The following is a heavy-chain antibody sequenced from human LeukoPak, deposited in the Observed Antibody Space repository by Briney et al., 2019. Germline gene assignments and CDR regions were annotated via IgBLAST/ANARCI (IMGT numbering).Heavy chain of an antibody. CDR1: GFTFSSYS. V-gene: IGHV3-21*01. CDR2: ISSSSSYI. Sequence: PGGSLRLSCAASGFTFSSYSMNWVRQAPGKGLEWVSSISSSSSYIYYADSVKGRFTISRDNAKNSLYLQMNRLRAEDTAVYYCARAFVRFSEWLSPGDWFDPWGQGTLVTVSS. J-gene: IGHJ5*02. D-gene: IGHD3-3*01. CDR3: ARAFVRFSEWLSPGDWFDP.